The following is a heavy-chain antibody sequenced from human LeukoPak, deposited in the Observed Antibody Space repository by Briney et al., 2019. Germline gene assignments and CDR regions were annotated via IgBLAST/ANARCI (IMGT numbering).Heavy chain of an antibody. CDR3: ARGWFGPDS. J-gene: IGHJ5*01. D-gene: IGHD3-10*01. CDR1: GFTVSSNY. CDR2: IYNGDDT. Sequence: GGSLRLSCAASGFTVSSNYMSWVRQAPGKGLHWVSVIYNGDDTYYADSVKGRFTISRDSSKNTLYLQMNSLRVEDTAVYSCARGWFGPDSCGQGTLVTVSS. V-gene: IGHV3-53*01.